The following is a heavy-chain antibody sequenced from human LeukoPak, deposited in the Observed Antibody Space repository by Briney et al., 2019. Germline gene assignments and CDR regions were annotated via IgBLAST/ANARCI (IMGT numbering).Heavy chain of an antibody. J-gene: IGHJ4*02. CDR3: AREMGSIVGARGFDY. CDR2: ISYDGSNK. CDR1: GFTFSNAW. D-gene: IGHD1-26*01. V-gene: IGHV3-30-3*01. Sequence: GGSLRLSCAASGFTFSNAWMSWVRQAPGKELEWVAVISYDGSNKYYADSVKGRFTISRDNSKNTLYLQMNSLRAEDTAVYYCAREMGSIVGARGFDYWGQGTLVTVSS.